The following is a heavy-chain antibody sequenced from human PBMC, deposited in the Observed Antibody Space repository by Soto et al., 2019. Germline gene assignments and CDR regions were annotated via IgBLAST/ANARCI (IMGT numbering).Heavy chain of an antibody. V-gene: IGHV4-59*01. CDR2: IYYSGST. CDR1: GGSISSYY. D-gene: IGHD6-6*01. CDR3: ARDGLSSIAAPWAFDY. J-gene: IGHJ4*02. Sequence: KTSETLSLTCTVSGGSISSYYWSWIRQPPGKGLEWIGYIYYSGSTNYNPSLKSRVTISVDTSKNQFSLKLSSVTAADTAVYYCARDGLSSIAAPWAFDYWGQGTLVTVSS.